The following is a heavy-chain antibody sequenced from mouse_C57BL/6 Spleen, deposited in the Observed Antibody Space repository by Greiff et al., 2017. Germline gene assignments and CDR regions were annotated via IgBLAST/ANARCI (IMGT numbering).Heavy chain of an antibody. CDR3: ARCMGQETWFAY. J-gene: IGHJ3*01. D-gene: IGHD3-3*01. Sequence: QVQLQQSGAELARPGASVKLSCKASGYTFTSYGISWVKQRTGQGLEWIGEIYPRSGNTYYNEKFKGKATLTADKSSSTAYMELRSLTSEDSAVXFCARCMGQETWFAYWGQGTLVTVSA. CDR1: GYTFTSYG. V-gene: IGHV1-81*01. CDR2: IYPRSGNT.